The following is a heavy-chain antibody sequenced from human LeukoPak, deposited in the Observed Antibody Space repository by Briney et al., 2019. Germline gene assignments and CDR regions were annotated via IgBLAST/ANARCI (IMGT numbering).Heavy chain of an antibody. Sequence: ASVKVSCKASGCTFSSYANSWVRQAPGQGLEWMGRIIPILGIANYAQKFQGRVTITADKSTSTAYMELSSLTSEDTAVYYCASSFGVVPAATNYYFDYWGQRTLVTVSS. V-gene: IGHV1-69*04. CDR2: IIPILGIA. D-gene: IGHD2-2*01. CDR1: GCTFSSYA. CDR3: ASSFGVVPAATNYYFDY. J-gene: IGHJ4*02.